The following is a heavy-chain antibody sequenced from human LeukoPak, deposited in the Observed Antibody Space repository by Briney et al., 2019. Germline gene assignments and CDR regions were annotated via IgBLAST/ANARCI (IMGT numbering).Heavy chain of an antibody. J-gene: IGHJ6*03. CDR2: IYYSGST. V-gene: IGHV4-30-4*08. CDR3: ARGKHSMVRGVYYMDV. CDR1: GGSISSGDYY. Sequence: SQTLSLTCTVSGGSISSGDYYWSWIRQPPGKGLEWIGYIYYSGSTYYNPSLKSRVTISVDTSKNQFSLKLSSVTAADTAVYYCARGKHSMVRGVYYMDVWGKGTTVTVSS. D-gene: IGHD3-10*01.